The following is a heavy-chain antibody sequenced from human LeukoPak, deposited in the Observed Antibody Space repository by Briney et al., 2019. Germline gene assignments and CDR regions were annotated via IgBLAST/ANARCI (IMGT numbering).Heavy chain of an antibody. CDR1: GFTFDDYA. D-gene: IGHD5-12*01. V-gene: IGHV3-9*01. CDR2: ISWNSGSI. CDR3: AKDIGSGYEGFDY. J-gene: IGHJ4*02. Sequence: GGSLRLSCAASGFTFDDYAMHWVRQAPGKGLEWVSGISWNSGSIGYADSVKGRFTISRDNAKNSLYLQMNNLRAEDTALYYCAKDIGSGYEGFDYWGQGTLVTVSS.